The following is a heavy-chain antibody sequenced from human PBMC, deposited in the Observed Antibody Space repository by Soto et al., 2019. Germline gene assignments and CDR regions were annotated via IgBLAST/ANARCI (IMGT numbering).Heavy chain of an antibody. CDR1: GGTFSSYA. D-gene: IGHD4-4*01. V-gene: IGHV1-69*13. J-gene: IGHJ6*02. Sequence: ASVKVSCKASGGTFSSYAISWVRQAPGQGLEWMGGIIPIFCTANYAQKFQGRVTITADESTSTAYMELSSLGSEDTAVCYCARSATLTVTNNVYYYSKDVYVQGTTFTVSS. CDR2: IIPIFCTA. CDR3: ARSATLTVTNNVYYYSKDV.